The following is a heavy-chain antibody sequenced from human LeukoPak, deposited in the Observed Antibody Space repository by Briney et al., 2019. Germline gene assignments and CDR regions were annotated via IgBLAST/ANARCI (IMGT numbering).Heavy chain of an antibody. CDR3: AKGYVWGSYRFPFDY. V-gene: IGHV3-23*01. CDR2: ISGSGGST. J-gene: IGHJ4*02. Sequence: GGSLTLFCAPSGLTFNSYAMSWVRQAPGRGREWVSAISGSGGSTYYADSVKGRFTISRDNSKNTLYLQMNTLRAEDTAVYYCAKGYVWGSYRFPFDYWGQGTLVTVSS. D-gene: IGHD3-16*02. CDR1: GLTFNSYA.